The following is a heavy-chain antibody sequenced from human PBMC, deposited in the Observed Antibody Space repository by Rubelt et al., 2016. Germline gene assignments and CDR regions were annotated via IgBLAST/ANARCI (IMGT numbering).Heavy chain of an antibody. D-gene: IGHD3-3*01. CDR2: MNPNSGNT. CDR1: GYTLTSYD. J-gene: IGHJ6*02. V-gene: IGHV1-8*01. Sequence: QVQLMQSGAEVKKPGASVKVSCKASGYTLTSYDINWVRQATGQGLEWMGWMNPNSGNTGYAQKFQGRVTMPRNTSISTAYMELSSLRSEDTAVYYCARRSITIFGVAVYYYGMDVWGQGTTVTVSS. CDR3: ARRSITIFGVAVYYYGMDV.